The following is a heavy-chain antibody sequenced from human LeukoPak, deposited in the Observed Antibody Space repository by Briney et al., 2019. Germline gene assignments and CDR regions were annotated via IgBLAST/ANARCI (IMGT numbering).Heavy chain of an antibody. V-gene: IGHV3-21*01. CDR3: XXXXXXXXXXSQGQGYFDY. CDR1: GFTFSSYS. Sequence: GGSLRLSCAASGFTFSSYSMTWVRQAPGKGLEWVSSISSSSSYIYYADSVKGRFTISRDNAKNSLYLQMNSLRAEDTAVYYXXXXXXXXXXXSQGQGYFDYWGQGTLVTVSS. J-gene: IGHJ4*02. CDR2: ISSSSSYI.